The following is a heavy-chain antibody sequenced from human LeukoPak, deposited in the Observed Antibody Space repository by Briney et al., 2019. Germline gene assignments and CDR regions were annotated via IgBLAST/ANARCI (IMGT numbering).Heavy chain of an antibody. D-gene: IGHD2-2*01. CDR1: GGSISSGSYY. CDR2: IYTSGRT. V-gene: IGHV4-61*02. Sequence: SQTLSLTCTVSGGSISSGSYYWSWIRQPAGKAQEWIGRIYTSGRTNYNPSLKSRVTISVDTSKNQFSLKLSSVTAADTAVYYCAREQVVPAAMGYYYYMDVWGKGTTVTVSS. J-gene: IGHJ6*03. CDR3: AREQVVPAAMGYYYYMDV.